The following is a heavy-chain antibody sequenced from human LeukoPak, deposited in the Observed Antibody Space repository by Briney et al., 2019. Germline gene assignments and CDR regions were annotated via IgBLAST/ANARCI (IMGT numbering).Heavy chain of an antibody. D-gene: IGHD3/OR15-3a*01. CDR1: GYSFTGYY. CDR2: IDPNSGGT. V-gene: IGHV1-2*06. Sequence: SVKVSCKASGYSFTGYYIHWVQQAPGQGPEWMGRIDPNSGGTNSAQKFQARVTLTRDTSIATVYMELSSLRSNDTAVYYCARDQARTTTWYLYMNYWGQGTLVTVSS. CDR3: ARDQARTTTWYLYMNY. J-gene: IGHJ4*02.